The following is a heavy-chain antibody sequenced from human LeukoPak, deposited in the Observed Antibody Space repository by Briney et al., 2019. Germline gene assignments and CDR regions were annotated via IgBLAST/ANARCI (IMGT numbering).Heavy chain of an antibody. CDR2: PHISGVT. CDR1: GFSLSTID. D-gene: IGHD3-10*01. Sequence: RGSLRLPCIASGFSLSTIDMSWVRQAPGKGLEWVSLPHISGVTKYADPVQGRFTFSRDTSTLYLQMNSLTAEDTAIYYCAKRSPPYWGQGTLVTVSS. J-gene: IGHJ4*02. CDR3: AKRSPPY. V-gene: IGHV3-53*01.